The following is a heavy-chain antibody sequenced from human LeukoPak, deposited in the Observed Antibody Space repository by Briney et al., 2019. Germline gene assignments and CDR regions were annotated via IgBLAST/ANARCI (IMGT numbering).Heavy chain of an antibody. J-gene: IGHJ4*02. CDR2: IYSGGST. D-gene: IGHD1-7*01. V-gene: IGHV3-53*01. CDR3: AGESWNYPRAFDY. CDR1: GFTVSSNY. Sequence: GGSLRLSCAASGFTVSSNYMSWVRQAPGKGLEWVSVIYSGGSTYYADSVKGRFTISRDNSKNTLYLQMNSLRAEDTAVYYCAGESWNYPRAFDYWGQGTLVTVSS.